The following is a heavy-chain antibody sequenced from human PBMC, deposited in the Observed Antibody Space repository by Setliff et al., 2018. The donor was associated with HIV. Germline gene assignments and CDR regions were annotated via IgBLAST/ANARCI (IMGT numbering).Heavy chain of an antibody. CDR1: GFSFSSYT. J-gene: IGHJ4*02. CDR2: ILYDGSNK. Sequence: QLGGSLRLSCEASGFSFSSYTMNWVRQAPGKGLEWVAVILYDGSNKYYADSVKGRFTISRDNAKNSLYLQMNSLRAEDTAVYYCARSRAAGFDYWGQGTLVTVSS. V-gene: IGHV3-30*04. D-gene: IGHD6-13*01. CDR3: ARSRAAGFDY.